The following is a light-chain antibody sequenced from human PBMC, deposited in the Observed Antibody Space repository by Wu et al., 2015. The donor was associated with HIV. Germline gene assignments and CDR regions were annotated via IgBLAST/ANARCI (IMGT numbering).Light chain of an antibody. Sequence: EIVLTQSPGTLSLSPGERATLSCRASQSVSTNFLAWYQQKPGQAPRLLFYGASSRATGIPDRFSGSGSGTDFTLTINRLEPEDFAVYYCQQYGSSVTFGQGTKVE. CDR1: QSVSTNF. CDR2: GAS. V-gene: IGKV3-20*01. CDR3: QQYGSSVT. J-gene: IGKJ1*01.